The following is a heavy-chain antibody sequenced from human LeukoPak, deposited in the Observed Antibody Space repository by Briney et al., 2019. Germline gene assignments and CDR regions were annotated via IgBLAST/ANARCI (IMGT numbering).Heavy chain of an antibody. V-gene: IGHV3-30*18. CDR1: GFTFSSYG. CDR3: AKNRVDTGYYYYGMDV. D-gene: IGHD5-18*01. Sequence: GRSLRLSCAASGFTFSSYGMHWVRQAPGKGLEWVAVISYDGSNIYYADSVKGRFTISRDNSKNTLYLQMNSLRAEDTAVYYCAKNRVDTGYYYYGMDVWGQGTTVTVSS. J-gene: IGHJ6*02. CDR2: ISYDGSNI.